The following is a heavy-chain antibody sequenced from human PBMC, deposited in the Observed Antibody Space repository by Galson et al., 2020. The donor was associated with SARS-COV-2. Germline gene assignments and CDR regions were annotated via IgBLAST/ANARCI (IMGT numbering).Heavy chain of an antibody. CDR1: GFTFSSYS. D-gene: IGHD6-6*01. CDR2: ISSSSTI. V-gene: IGHV3-48*04. CDR3: ARDGYISSPYYYYYYMDV. Sequence: GGSLRLSCAASGFTFSSYSMNWVRQAPGKGLEWVSYISSSSTIYYADSVKGRFTISRDNAKNSLYLQMNSLRAEDTAVYYCARDGYISSPYYYYYYMDVWGKGTTVTVSS. J-gene: IGHJ6*03.